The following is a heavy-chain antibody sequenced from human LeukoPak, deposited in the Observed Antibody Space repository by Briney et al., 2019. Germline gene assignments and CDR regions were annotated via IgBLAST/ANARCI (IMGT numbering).Heavy chain of an antibody. D-gene: IGHD1-26*01. CDR3: ARDLPWDRDYYYMDV. Sequence: QSGGSLRLSCAASRFTFSSFAMHWVRQAPGKGLEWVSYISSSGSTIYYADSVKGRFTISRDNAKNSLYLQMNSLRAEDTAVYYCARDLPWDRDYYYMDVWGKGTTVTISS. V-gene: IGHV3-48*04. CDR1: RFTFSSFA. CDR2: ISSSGSTI. J-gene: IGHJ6*03.